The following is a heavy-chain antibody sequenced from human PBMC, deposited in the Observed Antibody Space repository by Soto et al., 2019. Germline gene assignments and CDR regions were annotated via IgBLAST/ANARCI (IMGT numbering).Heavy chain of an antibody. CDR2: FAWADET. CDR3: ARIRASSDWQVALDI. Sequence: GPTFVNPTQTLTLTCTFSGFSLCTSGMCVSWIRQPPGKALEWLAYFAWADETSYSTSRQTRLAISKDTSKNQVVLTMTNMDPVDTATYYCARIRASSDWQVALDIWGQGSIVTVSS. CDR1: GFSLCTSGMC. V-gene: IGHV2-70*01. D-gene: IGHD6-19*01. J-gene: IGHJ3*02.